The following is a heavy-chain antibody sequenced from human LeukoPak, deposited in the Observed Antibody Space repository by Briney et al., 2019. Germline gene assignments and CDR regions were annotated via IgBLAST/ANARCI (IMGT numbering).Heavy chain of an antibody. V-gene: IGHV3-30*03. CDR3: ARYSYGPPYYYGMDV. D-gene: IGHD5-18*01. J-gene: IGHJ6*04. CDR1: GFTFSSYG. CDR2: ISYDGSNK. Sequence: GGSLRLSCAASGFTFSSYGMHWVRQAPGKGLEWVAVISYDGSNKYYADSVKGRFIISRDNSKNTLYLQMNSLRAEGTAVYYCARYSYGPPYYYGMDVWGKGTTVTVSS.